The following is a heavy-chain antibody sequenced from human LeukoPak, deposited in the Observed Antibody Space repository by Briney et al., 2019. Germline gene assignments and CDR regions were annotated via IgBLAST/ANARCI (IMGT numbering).Heavy chain of an antibody. D-gene: IGHD3-22*01. V-gene: IGHV3-7*01. J-gene: IGHJ4*02. CDR1: GFTFSSYW. CDR3: ARDEGYYYDSSDC. Sequence: GGSLRLSCAASGFTFSSYWMSWVRQASGKGLEWVANIKQDGSEKYYVDSVKGRFTISRDNAKNSLYLQMNSLRAEDTAVYYCARDEGYYYDSSDCWGQGTLVTVSS. CDR2: IKQDGSEK.